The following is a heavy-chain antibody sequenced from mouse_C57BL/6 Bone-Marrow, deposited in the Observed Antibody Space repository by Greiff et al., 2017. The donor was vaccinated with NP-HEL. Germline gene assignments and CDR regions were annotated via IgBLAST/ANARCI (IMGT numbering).Heavy chain of an antibody. V-gene: IGHV1-69*01. CDR2: IDPSDSYT. J-gene: IGHJ1*03. CDR1: GYTFTSYW. CDR3: ARWADYWYFDV. Sequence: VQLQQPGAELVMPGASVKLSCKASGYTFTSYWMHWVKQRPGQGLEWIGEIDPSDSYTNYNQKFKGKSTLTVDKSSSTAYMQLSSLTSEDSAVYYCARWADYWYFDVWGTGTTVTVSS.